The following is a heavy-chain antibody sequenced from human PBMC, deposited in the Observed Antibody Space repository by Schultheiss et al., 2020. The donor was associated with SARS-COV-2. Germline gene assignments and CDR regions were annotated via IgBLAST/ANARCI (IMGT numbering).Heavy chain of an antibody. J-gene: IGHJ4*02. CDR2: IYSGGST. V-gene: IGHV3-23*03. CDR1: GFSFTDCT. D-gene: IGHD6-19*01. CDR3: SKDVAGPDH. Sequence: GGSLRLSCTTSGFSFTDCTVTWFRQAPGKGLEWVSVIYSGGSTYYADSVKGRFTISRDNSRNTLYLQMNSLRAEDAAVYHCSKDVAGPDHWGQGTLVTVSS.